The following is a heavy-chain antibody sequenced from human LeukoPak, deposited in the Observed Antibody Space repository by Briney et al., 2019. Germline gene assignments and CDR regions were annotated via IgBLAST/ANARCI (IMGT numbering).Heavy chain of an antibody. CDR2: ISYDGSNK. V-gene: IGHV3-30-3*01. J-gene: IGHJ3*02. CDR3: AGTWIQLWFAAFDI. Sequence: GSLRLSCAASGFTFSSYAMHWVRQAPGKGVEWVAVISYDGSNKYYADSVKGRFTISRDNSKNTLYLQMNSLRAEDTAVYYCAGTWIQLWFAAFDIWGQGTMVTVSS. CDR1: GFTFSSYA. D-gene: IGHD5-18*01.